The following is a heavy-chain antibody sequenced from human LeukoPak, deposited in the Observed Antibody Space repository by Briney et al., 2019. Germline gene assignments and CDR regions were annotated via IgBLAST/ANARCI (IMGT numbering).Heavy chain of an antibody. CDR3: ARRGVLDY. J-gene: IGHJ4*02. V-gene: IGHV4-59*08. CDR2: IHYSGST. CDR1: GGSFSNYF. Sequence: TSETLSLTCTLPGGSFSNYFWTCIPEPPESGLELIGYIHYSGSTNYNPSLKCRVTISLDTSNSQCSLKLSAVTAADTVVYYCARRGVLDYWGEGTLVTVSS. D-gene: IGHD3-10*01.